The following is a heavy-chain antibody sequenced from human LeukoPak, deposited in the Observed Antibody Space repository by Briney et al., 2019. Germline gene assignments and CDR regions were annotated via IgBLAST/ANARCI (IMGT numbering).Heavy chain of an antibody. V-gene: IGHV3-23*01. CDR1: GFTFSTNA. CDR3: AKSGSTVITLNWFNP. J-gene: IGHJ5*02. Sequence: GGSLRLSCVASGFTFSTNAMNWVRQAPGKGLEWVSGISVSGGTTFYADSVKGRFTISRDNSKNTVYLQMNDLRGEDTAVYYCAKSGSTVITLNWFNPWGQGTLVTVYS. D-gene: IGHD3-16*01. CDR2: ISVSGGTT.